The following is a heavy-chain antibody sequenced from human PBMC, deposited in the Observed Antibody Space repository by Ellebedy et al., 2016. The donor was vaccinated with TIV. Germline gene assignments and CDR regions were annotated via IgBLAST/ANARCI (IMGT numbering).Heavy chain of an antibody. J-gene: IGHJ4*02. CDR2: INRDGRVT. CDR3: ARGGFDAFYLDS. Sequence: PGGSLRLSCAASGFTFSNHWIHWVRQAPGKGLVWVSRINRDGRVTNYADSVKGRFTISRDNAKNTLYLQMNSHRAEDTAVYYCARGGFDAFYLDSWGQGTLVTVSS. CDR1: GFTFSNHW. V-gene: IGHV3-74*01.